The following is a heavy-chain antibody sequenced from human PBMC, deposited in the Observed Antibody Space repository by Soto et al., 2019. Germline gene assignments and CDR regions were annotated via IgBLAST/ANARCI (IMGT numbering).Heavy chain of an antibody. D-gene: IGHD2-21*01. Sequence: GGSLRLSCAASGFTFTSYEFNWVRQAPGKGLEWISYIGTSDNNIYYADSVKGRFTVSRDNARNSLYPQMNSLRAEDTAIYYCAREELNCGGDCFAFWGQGALVTVSS. V-gene: IGHV3-48*03. CDR1: GFTFTSYE. CDR2: IGTSDNNI. CDR3: AREELNCGGDCFAF. J-gene: IGHJ4*02.